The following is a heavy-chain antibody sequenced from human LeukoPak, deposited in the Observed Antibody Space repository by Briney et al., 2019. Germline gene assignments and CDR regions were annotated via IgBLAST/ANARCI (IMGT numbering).Heavy chain of an antibody. CDR3: ATGGGYSYGPHYYYYGMDV. CDR2: MNPNSGNT. CDR1: GYTFTSYD. Sequence: ASVKVPCKASGYTFTSYDINWVRQATGQGLEWMGWMNPNSGNTGYAQKFQGRVTMTRNTSISTAYMELSSLRSEDTAVYYCATGGGYSYGPHYYYYGMDVWGQGTTVTVSS. D-gene: IGHD5-18*01. V-gene: IGHV1-8*01. J-gene: IGHJ6*02.